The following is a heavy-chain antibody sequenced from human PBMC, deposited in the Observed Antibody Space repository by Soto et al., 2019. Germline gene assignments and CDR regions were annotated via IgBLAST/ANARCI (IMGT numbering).Heavy chain of an antibody. CDR1: GYTFTGYY. J-gene: IGHJ4*02. Sequence: QVQLVQSGAEVKKPGASVKVSCKASGYTFTGYYMHWVRQAPGQGLEWMGWINPNSGGTNHAQKFQGRVTMTRYTSISTASMELRRLRSDDTAVYYCAISKGLVLGGFDYWGQGTLVTVSS. CDR3: AISKGLVLGGFDY. V-gene: IGHV1-2*02. CDR2: INPNSGGT. D-gene: IGHD6-19*01.